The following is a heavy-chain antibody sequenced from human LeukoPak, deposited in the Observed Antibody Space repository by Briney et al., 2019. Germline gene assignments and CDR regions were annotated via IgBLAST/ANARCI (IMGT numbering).Heavy chain of an antibody. CDR1: GGTFSSYA. J-gene: IGHJ4*02. D-gene: IGHD2-15*01. V-gene: IGHV1-69*04. CDR2: IIPILGIA. Sequence: ASVKVSCKASGGTFSSYAISWVRQAPGQGLEWMGRIIPILGIANYAQKFQGRVTITADESTSTAYMELSSLRSEDTAVDYCARVDRVVAAADYWGQGTLVTVSS. CDR3: ARVDRVVAAADY.